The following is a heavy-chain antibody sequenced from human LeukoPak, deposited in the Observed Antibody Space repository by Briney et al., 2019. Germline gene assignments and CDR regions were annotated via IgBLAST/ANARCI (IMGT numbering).Heavy chain of an antibody. V-gene: IGHV4-59*01. Sequence: SETLSLTCTVSGGSISGYYWSWLRQPPGKGLEWVGYIYFSGSTNYNPSLKSRVTISVDTSKNQFSLKLSSVTAADTAVYYCARPRDGYNFYAFDIWGQGTMVTVSS. CDR3: ARPRDGYNFYAFDI. CDR1: GGSISGYY. J-gene: IGHJ3*02. D-gene: IGHD5-24*01. CDR2: IYFSGST.